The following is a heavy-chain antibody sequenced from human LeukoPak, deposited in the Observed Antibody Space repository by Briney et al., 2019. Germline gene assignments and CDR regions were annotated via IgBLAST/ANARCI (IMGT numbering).Heavy chain of an antibody. J-gene: IGHJ4*02. CDR1: GFTFSDYY. Sequence: GGSLRLSCAASGFTFSDYYMSWIRQAPGKGLEWVSYISSSGSTIYYADSVKGRFTISRDNAKNSLYLQMNSLRAEDTAVYYCARAHLPMDRGSFPVIYWGQGTLVTVSS. CDR3: ARAHLPMDRGSFPVIY. D-gene: IGHD3-16*01. V-gene: IGHV3-11*04. CDR2: ISSSGSTI.